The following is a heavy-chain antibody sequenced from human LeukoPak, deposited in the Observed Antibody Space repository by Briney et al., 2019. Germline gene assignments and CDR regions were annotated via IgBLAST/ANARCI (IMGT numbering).Heavy chain of an antibody. CDR1: GFSFSSYG. CDR3: AKIMLVPAAPFDY. V-gene: IGHV3-30*02. J-gene: IGHJ4*02. CDR2: IRSDGNNK. Sequence: GVSLRLSCAASGFSFSSYGMHWVRQAPGKGLEWVAFIRSDGNNKYYADSVKGRFTISRDNSKNTLYLQMNSLRTEDTAEYYCAKIMLVPAAPFDYWGQGTLVTVSS. D-gene: IGHD2-2*01.